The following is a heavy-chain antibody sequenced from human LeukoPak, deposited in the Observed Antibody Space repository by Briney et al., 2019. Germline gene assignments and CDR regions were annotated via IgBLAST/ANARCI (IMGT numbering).Heavy chain of an antibody. V-gene: IGHV3-23*01. CDR1: GFIFSNYA. J-gene: IGHJ4*02. CDR3: AVSGRHFSGY. CDR2: ISGSGGST. Sequence: GGSLRLSCAASGFIFSNYAMSWVRQAPGKGLEWVSVISGSGGSTYYADSVKGRFTISRDNSKSTLYLQMNSLRVEDTAVYYCAVSGRHFSGYWGQGTLVTVSS. D-gene: IGHD1-26*01.